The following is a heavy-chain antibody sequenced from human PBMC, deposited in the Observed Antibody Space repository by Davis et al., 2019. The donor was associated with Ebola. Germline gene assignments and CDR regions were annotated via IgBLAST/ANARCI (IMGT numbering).Heavy chain of an antibody. J-gene: IGHJ3*02. V-gene: IGHV1-18*01. D-gene: IGHD2-2*01. Sequence: ASVKVSCKASGYTFTSYGISWVRQAPGQGLEWMGWISAYNGNTNYAQKLQGRVTMTTDTSTSTAYMELRSLRSDDTAVYYCASGGVSVVVPAASDAFDIWGQGTMVTVSS. CDR1: GYTFTSYG. CDR3: ASGGVSVVVPAASDAFDI. CDR2: ISAYNGNT.